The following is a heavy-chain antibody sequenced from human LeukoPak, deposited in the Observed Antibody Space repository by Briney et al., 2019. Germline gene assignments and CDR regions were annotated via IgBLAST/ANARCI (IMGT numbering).Heavy chain of an antibody. V-gene: IGHV3-53*01. CDR2: IYSDGST. D-gene: IGHD1-26*01. J-gene: IGHJ3*02. CDR1: GFTVSGNY. CDR3: ARELRENGAFDI. Sequence: PGGSLRLSCAVSGFTVSGNYMTWVRQAPGKGLEWVSEIYSDGSTYYAASVKGRFSISRDNSKNTVYLQMNSLRAEDTAVYYCARELRENGAFDIWGQGTMVTVSS.